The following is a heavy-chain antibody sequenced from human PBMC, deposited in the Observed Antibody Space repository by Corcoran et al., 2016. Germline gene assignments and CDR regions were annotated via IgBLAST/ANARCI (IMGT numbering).Heavy chain of an antibody. CDR3: ARGYGAGSYGYYYYGMDV. CDR1: GGTFSSYA. V-gene: IGHV1-69*01. J-gene: IGHJ6*02. Sequence: QVQLVQSGAEVKKPGSSVKVSCKASGGTFSSYAISWVRQAHGQGLEWMGGIIPIFGTANYAQKFQGRVTITADESTSTAYMELSSLRSEDTAVYDCARGYGAGSYGYYYYGMDVWGQGTTVTVSS. D-gene: IGHD3-10*01. CDR2: IIPIFGTA.